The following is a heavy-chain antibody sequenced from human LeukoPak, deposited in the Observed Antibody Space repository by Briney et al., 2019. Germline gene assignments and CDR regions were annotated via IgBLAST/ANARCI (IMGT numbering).Heavy chain of an antibody. CDR3: ARDRPLLSGWSWFDG. V-gene: IGHV4-38-2*02. J-gene: IGHJ5*02. CDR2: IFNTGST. D-gene: IGHD6-19*01. CDR1: GYSISSGYY. Sequence: PSETLSLTCAVSGYSISSGYYCAWIRQPPGKRLEWIGTIFNTGSTYYNPSLKSRVTISLDASNNRFSLKLTSVTAADTAVYYCARDRPLLSGWSWFDGWGQGTLVTVSS.